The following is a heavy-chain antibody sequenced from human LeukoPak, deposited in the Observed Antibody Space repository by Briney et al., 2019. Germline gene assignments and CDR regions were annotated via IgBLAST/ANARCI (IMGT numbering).Heavy chain of an antibody. Sequence: PSGTLSLTCAVSGGSISSSNWWSWVRQPPGKGLEWIGEIYHSGSTNYNPSLKSRVSISVDKSKNQFSLKLSSVTAADTAVYYCARGHYDFWSGPLDYWGQGTLVTVSS. D-gene: IGHD3-3*01. J-gene: IGHJ4*02. CDR1: GGSISSSNW. CDR3: ARGHYDFWSGPLDY. V-gene: IGHV4-4*02. CDR2: IYHSGST.